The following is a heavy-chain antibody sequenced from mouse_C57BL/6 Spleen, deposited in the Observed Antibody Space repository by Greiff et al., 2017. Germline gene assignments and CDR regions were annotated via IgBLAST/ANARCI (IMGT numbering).Heavy chain of an antibody. CDR3: ARATTVKYVDV. CDR1: GYTFTDYN. CDR2: INPNNGGT. D-gene: IGHD1-1*01. J-gene: IGHJ1*03. Sequence: EVQLQQSGPELVKPGASVQMSCKASGYTFTDYNMHWVKPSHGKSLEWIGYINPNNGGTSSNQKFKGKATLTVNKSSSTAYMELRSLTSEDSAVYYCARATTVKYVDVWGTGTTVTVSS. V-gene: IGHV1-22*01.